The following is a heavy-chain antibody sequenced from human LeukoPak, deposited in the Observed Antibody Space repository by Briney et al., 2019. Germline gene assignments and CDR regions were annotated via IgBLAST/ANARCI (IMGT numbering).Heavy chain of an antibody. D-gene: IGHD3-16*01. CDR1: GGSFGGYY. CDR3: ASYTDAFDI. J-gene: IGHJ3*02. Sequence: TSETLSLTCAVYGGSFGGYYWSWIRQPPGKGLEWIGEINHSGSTNYNPSLKSRVTISVDTSKNQFSLKLSSVTAADTAVYYCASYTDAFDIWGQGTMVTVSS. V-gene: IGHV4-34*01. CDR2: INHSGST.